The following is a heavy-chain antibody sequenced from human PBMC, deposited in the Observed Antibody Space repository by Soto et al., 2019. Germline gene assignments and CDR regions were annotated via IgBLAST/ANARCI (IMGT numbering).Heavy chain of an antibody. D-gene: IGHD3-3*01. CDR3: AKENLDYDFWSGSPNGMDV. CDR2: ISGSGGST. CDR1: GFTYSSYA. V-gene: IGHV3-23*01. J-gene: IGHJ6*02. Sequence: GGSLRLSCAASGFTYSSYAMSWVRQAPGKRLEWVSAISGSGGSTYYADSVKGRFTISRDTSKNTLYLQMNSLRAEDTAGYYCAKENLDYDFWSGSPNGMDVWGQGTTVTVSS.